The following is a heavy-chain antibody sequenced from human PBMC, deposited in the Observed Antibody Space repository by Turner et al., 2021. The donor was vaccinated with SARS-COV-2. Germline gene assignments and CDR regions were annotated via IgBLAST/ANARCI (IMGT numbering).Heavy chain of an antibody. CDR1: GYTFTGYY. Sequence: QVQLVQSGAEVKKPGDSVKVSCKASGYTFTGYYMHWVRQAPGQGLEWMGWINPNSGGTSYAQEFQGRVTMTRDTSISTAYMELSRLRSDDTAVYYCARRQLGWGLIDYWGQGTLVTVSS. J-gene: IGHJ4*02. D-gene: IGHD2-21*01. CDR2: INPNSGGT. CDR3: ARRQLGWGLIDY. V-gene: IGHV1-2*02.